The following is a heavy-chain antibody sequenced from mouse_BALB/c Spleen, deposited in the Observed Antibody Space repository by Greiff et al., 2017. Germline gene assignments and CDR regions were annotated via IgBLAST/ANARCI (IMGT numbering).Heavy chain of an antibody. V-gene: IGHV5-6*01. CDR2: ISSGGSYT. D-gene: IGHD2-2*01. Sequence: EVHLVESGGDLVKPGGSLKLSCAASGFTFSSYGMSWVRQTPDKRLEWVATISSGGSYTYYPDSVKGRFTISRDNAKNTLYLQMSSLKSEDTAMYYCARLGYGNDNYFDYWGEGTTLTVSS. CDR3: ARLGYGNDNYFDY. J-gene: IGHJ2*01. CDR1: GFTFSSYG.